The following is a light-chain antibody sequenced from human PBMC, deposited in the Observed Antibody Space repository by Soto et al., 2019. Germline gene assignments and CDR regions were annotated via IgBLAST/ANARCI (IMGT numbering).Light chain of an antibody. CDR1: SSDVGGYNY. CDR3: SSYTSSSPRVV. V-gene: IGLV2-14*01. Sequence: QSALTQPASVSGSPGQSITISCTGTSSDVGGYNYVSWYQQHPGKAPKLMIYDVSNRPSGVSNRFSGSKSGNTASLTISGLQAEDEADYYSSSYTSSSPRVVFGGGTKLTVL. J-gene: IGLJ2*01. CDR2: DVS.